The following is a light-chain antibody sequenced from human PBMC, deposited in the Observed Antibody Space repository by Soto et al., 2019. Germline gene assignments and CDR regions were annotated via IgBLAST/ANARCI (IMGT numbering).Light chain of an antibody. CDR1: QGISSY. V-gene: IGKV1-8*01. CDR2: AAS. Sequence: AIRMTQSPSTLSASTGDRATLTCGARQGISSYLAWYQQKPGKAPKLLIYAASTLQSGVPSRFSGSGSGTDVTLTISCLQSEAFATYYCQKYYRYPITFGQGTRREI. J-gene: IGKJ5*01. CDR3: QKYYRYPIT.